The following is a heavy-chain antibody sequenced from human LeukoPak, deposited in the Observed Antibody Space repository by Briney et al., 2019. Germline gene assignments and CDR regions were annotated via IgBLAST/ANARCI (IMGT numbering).Heavy chain of an antibody. CDR2: LYSNGGK. D-gene: IGHD5-24*01. Sequence: GGSLRLSCVASGFSVSSYGMSWVRQAPGKAPEWVSLLYSNGGKYYADSVQGRFIISRDKSKNTLYLEMNNLRVEDTAVYHCVRDRAEGRAWLEFDPWGQGTVVTVSS. CDR3: VRDRAEGRAWLEFDP. J-gene: IGHJ5*02. CDR1: GFSVSSYG. V-gene: IGHV3-66*03.